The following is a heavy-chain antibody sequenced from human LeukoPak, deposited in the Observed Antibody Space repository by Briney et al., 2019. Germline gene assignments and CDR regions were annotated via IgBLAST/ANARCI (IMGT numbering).Heavy chain of an antibody. V-gene: IGHV3-23*01. CDR3: ARVPERITMVRGVIIVPLPDY. CDR2: ISGGGGSA. J-gene: IGHJ4*02. Sequence: PGGSLRLSCAASGFTFSSYAMTWVRQAPGRGLEWVSAISGGGGSAYYADSVKGRFTISRDNSKNTLYLQMNSLRAEDTAVYYCARVPERITMVRGVIIVPLPDYWGQGTLVTVSS. D-gene: IGHD3-10*01. CDR1: GFTFSSYA.